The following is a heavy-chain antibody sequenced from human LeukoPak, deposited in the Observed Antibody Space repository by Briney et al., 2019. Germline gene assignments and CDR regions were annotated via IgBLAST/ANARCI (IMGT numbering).Heavy chain of an antibody. V-gene: IGHV1-18*01. Sequence: GASVKVSCKASGYTFTSYGISWVRQAPGQGLEWMGWISAYNGNTNYAQKLQGRVTMTTDTSTSTAYMELRSLRSDDTAVYYCARFFWSGYFKRFYYYYGMDVWGQGTTVTVSS. D-gene: IGHD3-3*01. J-gene: IGHJ6*02. CDR2: ISAYNGNT. CDR1: GYTFTSYG. CDR3: ARFFWSGYFKRFYYYYGMDV.